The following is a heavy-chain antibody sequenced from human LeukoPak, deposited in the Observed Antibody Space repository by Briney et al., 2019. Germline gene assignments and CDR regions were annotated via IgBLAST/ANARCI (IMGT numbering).Heavy chain of an antibody. V-gene: IGHV3-23*01. CDR2: ISGSGGST. CDR1: GFTFDNYV. CDR3: AKGPWDLPHAFDI. J-gene: IGHJ3*02. Sequence: GGSLRLSCAASGFTFDNYVMHWVRLVPGKGLEWVSAISGSGGSTYYADSVKGRFTISRDNSKNTLYLQMNSLRAEDTAIYYCAKGPWDLPHAFDIWGLGTMVTVSS. D-gene: IGHD1-26*01.